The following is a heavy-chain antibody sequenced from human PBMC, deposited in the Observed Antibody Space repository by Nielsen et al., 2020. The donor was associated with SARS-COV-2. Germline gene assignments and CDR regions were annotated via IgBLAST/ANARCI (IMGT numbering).Heavy chain of an antibody. V-gene: IGHV1-2*06. CDR3: ARARATIFGLVMSYGMDV. J-gene: IGHJ6*02. Sequence: ASVKVSCKASGYTFTDYYIHWVRQAPGQGLEWMGRINPYRGGTNYAQKFQGRVTMTRDTSISTAYMELSRLRSDDTAVYYCARARATIFGLVMSYGMDVWGQGTTVAVSS. D-gene: IGHD3/OR15-3a*01. CDR1: GYTFTDYY. CDR2: INPYRGGT.